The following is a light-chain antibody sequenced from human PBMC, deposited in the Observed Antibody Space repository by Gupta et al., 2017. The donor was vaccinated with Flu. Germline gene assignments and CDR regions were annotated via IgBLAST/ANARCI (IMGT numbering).Light chain of an antibody. CDR3: AARDDNLDGWV. CDR2: TDD. CDR1: SSNIVTNC. V-gene: IGLV1-47*02. Sequence: RITISCSGSSSNIVTNCLYWCQHVPGTAPTLLIYTDDQRPSGIPDRFSGSKSGTSGSLSISGLRSEDEADYFCAARDDNLDGWVFGGGTKLTVL. J-gene: IGLJ3*02.